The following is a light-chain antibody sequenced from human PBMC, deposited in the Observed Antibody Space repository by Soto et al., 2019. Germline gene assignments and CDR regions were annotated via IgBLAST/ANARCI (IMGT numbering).Light chain of an antibody. CDR2: SND. CDR3: AAWDARLNGVV. J-gene: IGLJ3*02. V-gene: IGLV1-44*01. Sequence: QAVVTQPPSTSGTPWQRVTISCSGSSSNIGTNTVNWYQQVPGTAPKLLIYSNDQRHSGVSDRFSGSKSGTSVSLAISGLQSEDEADYFCAAWDARLNGVVFGGGTKLTVL. CDR1: SSNIGTNT.